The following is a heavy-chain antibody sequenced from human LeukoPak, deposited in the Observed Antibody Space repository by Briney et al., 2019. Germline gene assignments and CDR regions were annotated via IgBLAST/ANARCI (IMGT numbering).Heavy chain of an antibody. CDR1: GFTFSSYS. D-gene: IGHD3-22*01. CDR2: ISSSSSYI. J-gene: IGHJ3*02. CDR3: ARDSPYDSSGYYLPGDAFDI. V-gene: IGHV3-21*01. Sequence: GGSLRLSCAASGFTFSSYSMNWVRQAPAKGLEWVSSISSSSSYIYYADSVKGRFTISRDNAKNSLYLQMNSLRAEDTAVYYCARDSPYDSSGYYLPGDAFDIWGRGTMVTVSS.